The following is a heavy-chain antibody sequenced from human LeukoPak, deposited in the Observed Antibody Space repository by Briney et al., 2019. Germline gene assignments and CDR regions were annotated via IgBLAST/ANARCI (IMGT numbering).Heavy chain of an antibody. D-gene: IGHD6-13*01. CDR1: GYTFTGYY. Sequence: ASVKVSCKASGYTFTGYYMHWVRQAPGQGLEWMGWINPNSGGTNYAQEFQGRVTMTRDTSISTAYMELSRLRSDDTAVYYCARGRYSSSWVPDYWGQGTLVTVSS. CDR2: INPNSGGT. J-gene: IGHJ4*02. V-gene: IGHV1-2*02. CDR3: ARGRYSSSWVPDY.